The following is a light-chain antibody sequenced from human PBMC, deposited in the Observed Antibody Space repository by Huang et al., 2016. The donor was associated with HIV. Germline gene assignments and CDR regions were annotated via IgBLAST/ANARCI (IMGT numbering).Light chain of an antibody. Sequence: DIQMTQSPSSLSASVGDRVTITCRAIQNINTYLNWYQQKRGQAPKLLIYTASILQSGVPSRVSGSGSGTDFTLTISSLQPEDSATYYCQQSYSTLFTFGPGTKVDI. CDR3: QQSYSTLFT. CDR1: QNINTY. CDR2: TAS. V-gene: IGKV1-39*01. J-gene: IGKJ3*01.